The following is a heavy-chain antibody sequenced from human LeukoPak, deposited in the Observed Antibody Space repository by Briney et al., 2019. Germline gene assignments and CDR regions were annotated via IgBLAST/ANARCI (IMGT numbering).Heavy chain of an antibody. D-gene: IGHD3-9*01. CDR3: AREYDILTGYYPGGAFDI. CDR2: ISSSSSYI. V-gene: IGHV3-21*01. CDR1: GFTFSSYS. J-gene: IGHJ3*02. Sequence: PGGSLRLSCAASGFTFSSYSMNWVRQAPGKGLEWVSSISSSSSYIYYADSVKGRFTISRDNAKNSLYLQMNSLRAEDTAVYYCAREYDILTGYYPGGAFDIWGQGTMVTVSS.